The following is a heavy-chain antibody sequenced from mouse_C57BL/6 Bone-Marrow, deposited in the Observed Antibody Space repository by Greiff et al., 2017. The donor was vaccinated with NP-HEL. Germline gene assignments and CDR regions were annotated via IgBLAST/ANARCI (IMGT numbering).Heavy chain of an antibody. Sequence: QVQLKQSGAELARPGASVKLSCKASGYTFTSYGISWVKQRTGQGLEWIGEIYPRSGNTYYNEKFKGKATLTADKSSSTAYMELRSLTSEDSAVYFCARPTVVYYYAMDYWGQGTSVTVSS. V-gene: IGHV1-81*01. CDR3: ARPTVVYYYAMDY. J-gene: IGHJ4*01. CDR1: GYTFTSYG. D-gene: IGHD1-1*01. CDR2: IYPRSGNT.